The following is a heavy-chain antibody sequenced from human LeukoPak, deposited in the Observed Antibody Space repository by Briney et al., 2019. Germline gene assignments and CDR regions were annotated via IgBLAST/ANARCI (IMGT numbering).Heavy chain of an antibody. CDR2: ISRSGSST. J-gene: IGHJ4*02. CDR3: AKDAVFGDYEWVFDY. D-gene: IGHD4-17*01. CDR1: GFTFSDYY. Sequence: GGSLRLSCAASGFTFSDYYMNWIRQAPGKGLEWVSYISRSGSSTSYADSVKGRFTISRDNSKNTLYLQMNSLRAEDTALYYCAKDAVFGDYEWVFDYWGQGTLVTVSS. V-gene: IGHV3-11*06.